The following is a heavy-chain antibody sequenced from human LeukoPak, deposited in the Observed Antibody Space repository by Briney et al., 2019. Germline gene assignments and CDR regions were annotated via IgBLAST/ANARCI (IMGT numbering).Heavy chain of an antibody. Sequence: APVKASCKASGSTFTSYGISWVRQAPGQGLEWRGWISAYNGNTNYAQKLQCRVTMTTDASTSTAYMELRSLRSDDTAVYYCARDRISADCSSTSCYMGWFDPWGQGTLVTVSS. CDR1: GSTFTSYG. V-gene: IGHV1-18*01. CDR2: ISAYNGNT. J-gene: IGHJ5*02. D-gene: IGHD2-2*02. CDR3: ARDRISADCSSTSCYMGWFDP.